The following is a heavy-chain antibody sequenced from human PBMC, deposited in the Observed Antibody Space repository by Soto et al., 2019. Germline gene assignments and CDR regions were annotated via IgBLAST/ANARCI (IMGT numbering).Heavy chain of an antibody. CDR1: RFTFSSYW. V-gene: IGHV3-7*01. Sequence: GGSLRLSCAPSRFTFSSYWMSWVRQAPGKGLEWVANIKQDGSEKYYVDSVKGRFTISRDNAKNSLYLQMNSLRAEDTAVYYCARGSIRYFDWLLFDYWGQGT. CDR3: ARGSIRYFDWLLFDY. D-gene: IGHD3-9*01. J-gene: IGHJ4*02. CDR2: IKQDGSEK.